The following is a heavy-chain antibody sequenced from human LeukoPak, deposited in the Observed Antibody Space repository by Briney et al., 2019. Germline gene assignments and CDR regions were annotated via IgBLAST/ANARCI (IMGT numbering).Heavy chain of an antibody. CDR3: ARVAGQLANWFDP. CDR2: IIPIFGTA. D-gene: IGHD6-13*01. CDR1: GYTFTGYH. Sequence: GASVKVSCKASGYTFTGYHIHWVRQAPGQGLEWMGRIIPIFGTANYAQKFQGRVTITTDESTSTAYMELSSLRSEDTAVYYCARVAGQLANWFDPWGQGTLVTVSS. V-gene: IGHV1-69*05. J-gene: IGHJ5*02.